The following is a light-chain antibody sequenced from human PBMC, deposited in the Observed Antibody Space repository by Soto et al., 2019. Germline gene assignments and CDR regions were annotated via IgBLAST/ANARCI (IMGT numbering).Light chain of an antibody. CDR1: SSDVGGYNY. V-gene: IGLV2-14*03. J-gene: IGLJ1*01. CDR2: DVS. Sequence: QSALTQPASVSGSPGQSITISCTGTSSDVGGYNYVSWYQQHPGKAPKLMIYDVSNRPSGVSDRFSGSKSGNTASLNIFGLQDEDEADYYCRSYATSILEVFGTGTKLTVL. CDR3: RSYATSILEV.